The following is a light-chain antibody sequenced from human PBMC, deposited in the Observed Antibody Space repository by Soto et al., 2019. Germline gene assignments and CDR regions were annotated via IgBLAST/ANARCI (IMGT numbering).Light chain of an antibody. CDR1: SRDDGGYNY. V-gene: IGLV2-14*01. Sequence: QSALTQPASVSGSPGQSITISCTGTSRDDGGYNYVSWYQQHPGKAPKLMIYDVSNRPSGVSNRFSGSKSGNTASLTISGLQAEDEADYYCSSYTSSSSVVFGTGTKVTVL. CDR3: SSYTSSSSVV. J-gene: IGLJ1*01. CDR2: DVS.